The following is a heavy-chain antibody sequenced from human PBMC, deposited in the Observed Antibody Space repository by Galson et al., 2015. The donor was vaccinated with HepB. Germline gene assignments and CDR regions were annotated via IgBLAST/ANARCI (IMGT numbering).Heavy chain of an antibody. J-gene: IGHJ5*02. CDR2: IYYSGST. D-gene: IGHD4-17*01. Sequence: SETLSLTCTVSGGSISSYYWSWIRQPPGKGLEWIGYIYYSGSTNYNPSLKSRVTISVDTSKNQFSLKLSSVTAADTAVYYCARRLRHPRNNWFDPWGQGTLVTVSS. CDR1: GGSISSYY. V-gene: IGHV4-59*01. CDR3: ARRLRHPRNNWFDP.